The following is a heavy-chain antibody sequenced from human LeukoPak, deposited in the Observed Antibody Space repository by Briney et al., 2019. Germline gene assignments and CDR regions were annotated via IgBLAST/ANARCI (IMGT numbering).Heavy chain of an antibody. CDR2: ISYDGGEQ. CDR3: AREGPNMTYCGGDCHAVGY. V-gene: IGHV3-30*03. Sequence: GGSLRLSCAASGFTFSNYGMHWVRQAPGKGLEWVAVISYDGGEQHYGDSVKGRFSISRDDSKSTIYLQMNSLRAEDTAVYYCAREGPNMTYCGGDCHAVGYWGQGTLVTVSS. J-gene: IGHJ4*02. CDR1: GFTFSNYG. D-gene: IGHD2-21*02.